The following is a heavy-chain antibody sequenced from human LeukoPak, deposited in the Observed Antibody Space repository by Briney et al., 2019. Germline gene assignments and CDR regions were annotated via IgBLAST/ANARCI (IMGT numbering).Heavy chain of an antibody. CDR3: ARVVVVGPEWFDP. D-gene: IGHD2-15*01. V-gene: IGHV3-64*02. J-gene: IGHJ5*02. CDR2: ITSNGGST. Sequence: GGSLRLSCAGSGFIFYSYAMHWVRQAPGRGLEYVSAITSNGGSTFYADSVKGRFTISRDNAKNSLYLQMNSLRAEDTALYHCARVVVVGPEWFDPWGQGTLVTVSS. CDR1: GFIFYSYA.